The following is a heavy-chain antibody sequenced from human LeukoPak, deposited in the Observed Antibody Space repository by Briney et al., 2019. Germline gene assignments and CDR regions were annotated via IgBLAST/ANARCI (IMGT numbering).Heavy chain of an antibody. CDR2: ISSSSSYI. J-gene: IGHJ4*02. CDR1: GFTFSSYS. D-gene: IGHD2-2*01. V-gene: IGHV3-21*01. CDR3: ARVGYQLLFGPIDY. Sequence: PGGSLRLSCAASGFTFSSYSMNWVRQAPGKGLEWVSSISSSSSYIYYADSVKGRFTISRDNAKNSLYLQMNSLRAEDTAVYYCARVGYQLLFGPIDYWGQGTLVTVSS.